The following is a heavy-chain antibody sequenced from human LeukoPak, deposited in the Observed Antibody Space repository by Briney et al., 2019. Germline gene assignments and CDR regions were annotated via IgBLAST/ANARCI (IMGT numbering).Heavy chain of an antibody. CDR3: ARKGYCSSTSCPGPYYYGMDV. J-gene: IGHJ6*02. V-gene: IGHV3-66*01. Sequence: GGSLRLSCAASGFTVSSNYMSWVRQAPGKGLEWVSVIYSGGSTYYADSVKGRFTISRDNSKNTLYLQMNSLRAEDTAVYYCARKGYCSSTSCPGPYYYGMDVWGQGTTVTVSS. CDR2: IYSGGST. D-gene: IGHD2-2*01. CDR1: GFTVSSNY.